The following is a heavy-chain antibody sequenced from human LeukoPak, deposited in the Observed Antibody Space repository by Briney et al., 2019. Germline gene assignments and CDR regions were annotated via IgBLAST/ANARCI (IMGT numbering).Heavy chain of an antibody. CDR2: LYHSGST. CDR1: GYFISTGYY. J-gene: IGHJ4*02. Sequence: PSETLSLTCAVSGYFISTGYYWGWIRQPPGKGLEWTGSLYHSGSTYYNPSLKSRVTISVDTSKNHFSLKLSSVTAADTAVYYCARDTYCTNGVCYLDYWGQGTLVTVSS. CDR3: ARDTYCTNGVCYLDY. D-gene: IGHD2-8*01. V-gene: IGHV4-38-2*02.